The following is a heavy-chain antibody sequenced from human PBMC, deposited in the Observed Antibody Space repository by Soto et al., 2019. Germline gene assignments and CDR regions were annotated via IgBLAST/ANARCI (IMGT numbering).Heavy chain of an antibody. J-gene: IGHJ4*02. V-gene: IGHV3-74*01. CDR3: VRENWASYDY. D-gene: IGHD3-16*01. CDR2: INSDGSGT. Sequence: EVQLVESGGGLVQPGGSLRLSCAGSGFSFRSYWMAWVREAPGKGLACVSRINSDGSGTDYADSVKGRFTISRDNAENTLYLRMNSLRAEDTAVYYGVRENWASYDYWGQGTLVNVSP. CDR1: GFSFRSYW.